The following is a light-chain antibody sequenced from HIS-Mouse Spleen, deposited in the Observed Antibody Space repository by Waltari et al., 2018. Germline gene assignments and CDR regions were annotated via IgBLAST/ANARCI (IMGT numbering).Light chain of an antibody. CDR1: QGISSY. CDR2: AAS. Sequence: DIQLTLSPSFLSASVGDRVTITCRASQGISSYLAWYQQKPGKAPKLLIYAASTFQSGVPSRFSGSGSGTEFTLTISSLQPEDFATYYCQQLNSYPQETFGGGTKVEIK. V-gene: IGKV1-9*01. CDR3: QQLNSYPQET. J-gene: IGKJ4*01.